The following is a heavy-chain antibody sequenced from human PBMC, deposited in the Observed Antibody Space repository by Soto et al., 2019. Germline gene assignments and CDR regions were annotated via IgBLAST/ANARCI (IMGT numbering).Heavy chain of an antibody. Sequence: QVQLQESGPGLVKPSQTLSLTCTVSGGSISSGGYYWSWIRQHPGKGLEWIGYIYYSGSTYYNPSPTSRVTISVATSKNQFSLKRSSVTAADTAVYYCARVGGINWFDPWGQGTLVTVSS. CDR2: IYYSGST. V-gene: IGHV4-31*03. J-gene: IGHJ5*02. CDR3: ARVGGINWFDP. CDR1: GGSISSGGYY. D-gene: IGHD3-16*01.